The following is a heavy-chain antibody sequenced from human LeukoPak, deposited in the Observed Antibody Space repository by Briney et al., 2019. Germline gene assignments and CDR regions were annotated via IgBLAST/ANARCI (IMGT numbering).Heavy chain of an antibody. CDR1: GFSFSSYN. Sequence: GGSLRLSCEASGFSFSSYNMDWVRQTPGKGLEWISSITTSSTYTFYADSVKGRFTISRDNAKNSLFLQMNSLRAEDTAVYYCARAPPVTWIYMDVWGKGTTVTISS. V-gene: IGHV3-21*04. CDR3: ARAPPVTWIYMDV. J-gene: IGHJ6*03. D-gene: IGHD3-16*01. CDR2: ITTSSTYT.